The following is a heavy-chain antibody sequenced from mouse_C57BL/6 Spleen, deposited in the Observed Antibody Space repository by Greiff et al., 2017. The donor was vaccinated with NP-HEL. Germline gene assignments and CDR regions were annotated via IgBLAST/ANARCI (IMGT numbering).Heavy chain of an antibody. D-gene: IGHD2-3*01. Sequence: EVKLQQSGPELVKPGASVKISCKASGYTFTDYYMNWVKQSHGKSLEWIGDINPNNGGTSYNQKFKGKATLTVDKSSSTAYMELRSLTSEDSAVYYCARRIYDGYLAWFAYWGQGTLVTVSA. CDR1: GYTFTDYY. CDR3: ARRIYDGYLAWFAY. J-gene: IGHJ3*01. V-gene: IGHV1-26*01. CDR2: INPNNGGT.